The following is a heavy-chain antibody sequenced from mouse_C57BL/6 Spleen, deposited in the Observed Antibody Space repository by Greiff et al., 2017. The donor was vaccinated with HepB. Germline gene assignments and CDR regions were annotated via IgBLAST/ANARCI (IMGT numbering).Heavy chain of an antibody. CDR1: GYTFTSYW. V-gene: IGHV1-61*01. CDR3: ARGGLDYSNPFAY. J-gene: IGHJ3*01. CDR2: IYPSDSET. D-gene: IGHD2-5*01. Sequence: QVQLQQPGAELVRPGSSVKLSCKASGYTFTSYWMDWVKQSPGQGLEWIGNIYPSDSETHYNQKFKDKATLTVDKSSSTAYMQLSSLTSEDSAVYYCARGGLDYSNPFAYWGQGTLVTVSA.